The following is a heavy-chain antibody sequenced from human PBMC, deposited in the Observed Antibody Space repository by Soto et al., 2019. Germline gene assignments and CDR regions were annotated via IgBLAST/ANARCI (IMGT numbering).Heavy chain of an antibody. CDR1: AFSFTSYW. Sequence: EVPLVESGGGLVQPGGSLRLSCAASAFSFTSYWMHWVRQAPGKGLEWVSRISSDGSSTNYADSVKGRFTISRDNARNTLYLQMNSLRFEDTAVYYCARSYYYYDMDVWGQGTTVTVSS. CDR2: ISSDGSST. CDR3: ARSYYYYDMDV. J-gene: IGHJ6*02. V-gene: IGHV3-74*01.